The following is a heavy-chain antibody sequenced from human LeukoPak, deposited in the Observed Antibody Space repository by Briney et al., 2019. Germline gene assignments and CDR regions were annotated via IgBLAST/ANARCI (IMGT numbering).Heavy chain of an antibody. D-gene: IGHD1-26*01. CDR3: AKDMRRGATHANDAFDI. Sequence: SGGSLRLSCAASGFTFDDYAMHWVRQAPGKGLEWVSGISWNSGSIGYADSVKGRFTISRDNAKNSLYLQMNSLRAEDMVLYYCAKDMRRGATHANDAFDIWGQGTMVTVSS. CDR2: ISWNSGSI. V-gene: IGHV3-9*03. CDR1: GFTFDDYA. J-gene: IGHJ3*02.